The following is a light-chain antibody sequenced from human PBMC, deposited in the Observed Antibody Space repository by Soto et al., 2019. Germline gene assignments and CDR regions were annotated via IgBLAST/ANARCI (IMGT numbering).Light chain of an antibody. J-gene: IGKJ1*01. CDR1: QSISTY. V-gene: IGKV1-39*01. Sequence: DIQMTQSPSSLSASLGDRVTVTCRASQSISTYLNGFQKRPGKAPKLLIYGAYTLQDGVPSRFSGSGSETEFTLTISSLQPEDFATYYCQQSFGAPRTFGQGTRVDIK. CDR2: GAY. CDR3: QQSFGAPRT.